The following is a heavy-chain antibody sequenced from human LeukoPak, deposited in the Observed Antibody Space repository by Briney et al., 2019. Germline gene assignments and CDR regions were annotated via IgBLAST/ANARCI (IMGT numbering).Heavy chain of an antibody. J-gene: IGHJ4*02. V-gene: IGHV4-34*01. Sequence: SETLSLTCAVYGGSFSGYYWSWIRQPPGKGLEWIGEINHSGSTNYNPSLKSRVTISVDTSKNQFSLKLSSVTAADTAVYHCARGHGSSYLDYWGQGTLVTVSS. CDR2: INHSGST. CDR1: GGSFSGYY. CDR3: ARGHGSSYLDY. D-gene: IGHD6-13*01.